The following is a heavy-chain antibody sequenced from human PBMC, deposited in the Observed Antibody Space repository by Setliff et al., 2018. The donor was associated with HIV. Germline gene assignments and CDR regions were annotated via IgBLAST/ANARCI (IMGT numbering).Heavy chain of an antibody. CDR3: ARHDGTYCGGDCYLLGYYDL. CDR2: IYHSGST. D-gene: IGHD2-21*02. Sequence: SETLSLTCAVSAYSINSGYYWGWIRQSPGKGLEWIASIYHSGSTYYNPSLKSRVTISEDTSKNQFSLKLSSVTAADTAVYYCARHDGTYCGGDCYLLGYYDLWGRGTLVTVSS. V-gene: IGHV4-38-2*01. J-gene: IGHJ2*01. CDR1: AYSINSGYY.